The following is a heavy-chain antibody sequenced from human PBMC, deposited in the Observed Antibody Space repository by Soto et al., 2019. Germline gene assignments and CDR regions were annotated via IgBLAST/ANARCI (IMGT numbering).Heavy chain of an antibody. D-gene: IGHD3-10*01. CDR1: GGPIKTGDYY. V-gene: IGHV4-30-4*01. J-gene: IGHJ4*02. Sequence: PSETLSLTCNVSGGPIKTGDYYWNWIRQPPGKGLEWIGYVLYSGATNYSPSLKSRAAISMDTSKNQFSLSLTSVTAADTAVYYCARAGFSYGHLLFWGQGIRVTVSS. CDR2: VLYSGAT. CDR3: ARAGFSYGHLLF.